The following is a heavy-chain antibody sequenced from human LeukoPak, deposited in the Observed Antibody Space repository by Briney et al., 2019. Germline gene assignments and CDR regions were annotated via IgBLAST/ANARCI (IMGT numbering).Heavy chain of an antibody. Sequence: GGSLRLSCIASGFTFDDHGMSWVRQAPGKGLEWVSNINWNGGSTGYVDSVKGRFTISRDNGKNSLYLQMNNPRVEDTAFYYCARDVSWGTSYFDYWSQGILVTVSS. D-gene: IGHD1-1*01. CDR2: INWNGGST. J-gene: IGHJ4*02. V-gene: IGHV3-20*04. CDR3: ARDVSWGTSYFDY. CDR1: GFTFDDHG.